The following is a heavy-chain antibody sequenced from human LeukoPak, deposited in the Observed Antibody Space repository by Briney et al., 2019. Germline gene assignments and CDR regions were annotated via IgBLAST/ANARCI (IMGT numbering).Heavy chain of an antibody. CDR2: INAGNGNT. D-gene: IGHD4-17*01. Sequence: ASVKVSCKASGYTFTSYAMHWVRQAPGQRLEWMGWINAGNGNTKYSQKFQGRVTITRDTSASTAYMELSSLRSEDTAVYYCARDYGDYNAGYYYGMDVWGQGTTVTVSS. J-gene: IGHJ6*02. CDR3: ARDYGDYNAGYYYGMDV. CDR1: GYTFTSYA. V-gene: IGHV1-3*01.